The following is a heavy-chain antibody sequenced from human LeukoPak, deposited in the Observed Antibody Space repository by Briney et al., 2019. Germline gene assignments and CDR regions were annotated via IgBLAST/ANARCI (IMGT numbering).Heavy chain of an antibody. D-gene: IGHD1-26*01. CDR2: INHSGST. CDR1: GGSFSGYY. J-gene: IGHJ4*02. Sequence: SETLSLTCAVYGGSFSGYYWSWIRQPPGKGLEWIGEINHSGSTNYNPSLKSRVTISVDTSENQFSLKLSSVTAADTAVYYCARSHRYSGSWRPKEIYYFDYWGQGTLVTVSS. CDR3: ARSHRYSGSWRPKEIYYFDY. V-gene: IGHV4-34*01.